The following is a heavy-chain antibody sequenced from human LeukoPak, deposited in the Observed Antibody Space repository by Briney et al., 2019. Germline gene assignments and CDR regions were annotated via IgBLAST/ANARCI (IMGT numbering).Heavy chain of an antibody. J-gene: IGHJ4*02. CDR1: GGSISSSSYY. Sequence: SETLSLTCTVSGGSISSSSYYWGWIRQPPGKGLEWIGSIYYSGSTYYNPSLKSRVTISVDTSKNQFSLKLSSVTAADTAVYYCARSYSSSAENWGQGTLVTVSS. CDR2: IYYSGST. V-gene: IGHV4-39*01. D-gene: IGHD6-13*01. CDR3: ARSYSSSAEN.